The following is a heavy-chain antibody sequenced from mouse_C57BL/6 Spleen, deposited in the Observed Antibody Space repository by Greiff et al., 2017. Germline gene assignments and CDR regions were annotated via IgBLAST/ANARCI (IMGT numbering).Heavy chain of an antibody. CDR1: GYAFSSSW. V-gene: IGHV1-82*01. J-gene: IGHJ1*03. D-gene: IGHD1-1*01. Sequence: QVQLQQSGPELVKPGASVKISCKASGYAFSSSWMNWVKQRPGKGLEWIGRIYPGDGDTNYNGKFKGKATLTADKSSSTAYMQLSSLTSEDSAVYFCARSGDYGSSWYFEVWGTGTTVTVSS. CDR2: IYPGDGDT. CDR3: ARSGDYGSSWYFEV.